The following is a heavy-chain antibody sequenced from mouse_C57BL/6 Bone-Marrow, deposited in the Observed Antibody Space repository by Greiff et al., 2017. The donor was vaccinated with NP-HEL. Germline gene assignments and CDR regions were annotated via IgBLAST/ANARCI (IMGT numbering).Heavy chain of an antibody. D-gene: IGHD2-3*01. V-gene: IGHV1-81*01. Sequence: VQLVESGAELARPGASVKLSCKASGYTFTSYGISWVKQRTGQGLEWIGEIYPRSGNTYYNEKFKGKATLTADKSSSTAYMELRSLTSEDSAVYFCARGDGYYRYWYFDVWGTGTTVTVSS. CDR2: IYPRSGNT. CDR1: GYTFTSYG. CDR3: ARGDGYYRYWYFDV. J-gene: IGHJ1*03.